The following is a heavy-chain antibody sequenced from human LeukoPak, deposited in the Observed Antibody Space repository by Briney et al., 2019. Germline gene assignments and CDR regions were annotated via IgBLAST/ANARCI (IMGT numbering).Heavy chain of an antibody. CDR1: GFTFSSYA. D-gene: IGHD3-22*01. V-gene: IGHV3-23*01. CDR3: AKERATITMIVVVIKGQFDY. Sequence: PGGSLRLSCAASGFTFSSYAMSWVRQAPGKGLEWVSAISGSGGSTYYADSVKGRFTISRDNSKNTLYLQMNSLRAEDTAVYYCAKERATITMIVVVIKGQFDYWGQGTLVTVSS. J-gene: IGHJ4*02. CDR2: ISGSGGST.